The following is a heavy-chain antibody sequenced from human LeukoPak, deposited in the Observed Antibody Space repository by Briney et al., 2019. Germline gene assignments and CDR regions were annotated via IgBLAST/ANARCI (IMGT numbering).Heavy chain of an antibody. D-gene: IGHD2-15*01. CDR2: IYYSGST. Sequence: SETLSLTCTVSGGSISSYYWSWIRQPPGKGLEWIGYIYYSGSTNYNPSLKSRVTISVDTSKNQFSLKLSSVTAADTAVYYCARGAGYCSGGSCSCTDYWGQGTLVTVSS. V-gene: IGHV4-59*01. CDR3: ARGAGYCSGGSCSCTDY. CDR1: GGSISSYY. J-gene: IGHJ4*02.